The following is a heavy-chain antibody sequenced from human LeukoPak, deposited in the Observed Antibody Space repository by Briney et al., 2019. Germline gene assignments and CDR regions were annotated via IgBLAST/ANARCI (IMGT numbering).Heavy chain of an antibody. CDR2: ISHSGKT. CDR3: ARSTFWFDP. Sequence: PSETLSLTCGVYSGPLSRSFSDFYWSWIRQSPGKGLEWLGEISHSGKTTYNPSLRSRINMSLDKTKNQFSLRLTSVTTADTALYFCARSTFWFDPWGQGTLVTVSS. V-gene: IGHV4-34*01. CDR1: SGPLSRSFSDFY. J-gene: IGHJ5*02.